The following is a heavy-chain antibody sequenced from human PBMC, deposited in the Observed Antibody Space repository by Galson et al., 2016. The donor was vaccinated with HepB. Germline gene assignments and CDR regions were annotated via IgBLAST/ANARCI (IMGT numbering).Heavy chain of an antibody. CDR3: ARGSSSWYYLDY. CDR1: GFSLRTSGMC. D-gene: IGHD6-13*01. V-gene: IGHV2-70*01. J-gene: IGHJ4*02. Sequence: ALVKPTQTLTLTCGFSGFSLRTSGMCVTWIRQPPGKALEWLALIDWDDSKYYSPSLKTRLTISKDTSKNQVVLTLTNMGPLDTATYFCARGSSSWYYLDYWGLGTLVTVSS. CDR2: IDWDDSK.